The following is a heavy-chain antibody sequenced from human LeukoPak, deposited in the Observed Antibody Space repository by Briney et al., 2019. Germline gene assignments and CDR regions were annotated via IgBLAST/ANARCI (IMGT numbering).Heavy chain of an antibody. J-gene: IGHJ3*02. CDR2: ISSSSSYI. V-gene: IGHV3-21*01. CDR3: ARDLPCPDTAYCGGDCYSKAGDAFDI. Sequence: GGSLRLSCAASGFTFSSYSMNWVRQAPGKGLEWVSSISSSSSYIYYADSVKGRFTISRDNAKNSLYLQMNSLRAEDTAVYYCARDLPCPDTAYCGGDCYSKAGDAFDIWGQGTMVTVSS. CDR1: GFTFSSYS. D-gene: IGHD2-21*02.